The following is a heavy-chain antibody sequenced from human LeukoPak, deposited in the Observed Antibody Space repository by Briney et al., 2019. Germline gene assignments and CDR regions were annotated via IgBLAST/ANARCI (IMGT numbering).Heavy chain of an antibody. J-gene: IGHJ4*02. D-gene: IGHD3-16*01. Sequence: GGSLRLSCAASGFTFSSYAMSWVRQAPWKGLEWVSGISGDGGSTYYADSVKGRFTISRDNSKNTLYLQMNSLRAEDTAVYYCAKDRYDYVWGSYDEYYFDYWGQGTLVTVSS. CDR2: ISGDGGST. V-gene: IGHV3-23*01. CDR1: GFTFSSYA. CDR3: AKDRYDYVWGSYDEYYFDY.